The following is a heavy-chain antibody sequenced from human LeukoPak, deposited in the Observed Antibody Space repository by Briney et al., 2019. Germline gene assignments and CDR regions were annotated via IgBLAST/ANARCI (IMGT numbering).Heavy chain of an antibody. CDR2: IKTKIDGGTT. Sequence: KPGGPLRLSCAASGFNLSNAWMNWVRQGPGKGLEWVGRIKTKIDGGTTDYAAPVKGRFTISRDDSKNTLYLQMNSLKTEDTAVYYCTTGCGSCYQDYYGMDVWGQGTTVTVSS. D-gene: IGHD2-15*01. J-gene: IGHJ6*02. CDR1: GFNLSNAW. CDR3: TTGCGSCYQDYYGMDV. V-gene: IGHV3-15*01.